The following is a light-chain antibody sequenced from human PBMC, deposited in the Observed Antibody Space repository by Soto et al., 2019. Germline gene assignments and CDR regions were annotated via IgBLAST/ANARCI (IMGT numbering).Light chain of an antibody. V-gene: IGLV3-1*01. CDR1: KLGNKY. CDR2: QDS. Sequence: SYELTQPPSVSVSPGQTASITCSGDKLGNKYVCWYQQKPGQSPMLVIYQDSKRPSGIPERFSGSNSGDTATLTISGTQAMDEADYYCQAWDSSNHVFGTGTKVTVL. J-gene: IGLJ1*01. CDR3: QAWDSSNHV.